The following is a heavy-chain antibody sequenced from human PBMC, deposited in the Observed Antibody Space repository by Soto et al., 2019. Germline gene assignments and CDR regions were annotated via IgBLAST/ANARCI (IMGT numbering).Heavy chain of an antibody. Sequence: TSETLSLTCTVSGCSISSGDYYWSWIRQPPGKGLEWIGYIYYSGSTYYNPSLKSRVTISVDTSKNQFSLKLSSVTAADTAVYYCARGSGNWNDALFDYWGQGTLVTVS. V-gene: IGHV4-30-4*01. CDR3: ARGSGNWNDALFDY. CDR2: IYYSGST. J-gene: IGHJ4*02. CDR1: GCSISSGDYY. D-gene: IGHD1-1*01.